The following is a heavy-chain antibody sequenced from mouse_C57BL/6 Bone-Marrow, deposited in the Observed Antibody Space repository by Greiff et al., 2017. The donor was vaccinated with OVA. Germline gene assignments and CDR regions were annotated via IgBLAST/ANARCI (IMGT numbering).Heavy chain of an antibody. Sequence: QVQLQQPGAELVKPGASVKVSCKASGYTFTSYWMHWVKQRPGQGLEWIGRIHPSDSDTNYNQKFKGKATLHVDKSSSTAYMQLSRLTAEDSAVYYCAISRWDGDYAMEYWGQGTSVTVSS. V-gene: IGHV1-74*01. D-gene: IGHD4-1*01. CDR1: GYTFTSYW. CDR2: IHPSDSDT. CDR3: AISRWDGDYAMEY. J-gene: IGHJ4*01.